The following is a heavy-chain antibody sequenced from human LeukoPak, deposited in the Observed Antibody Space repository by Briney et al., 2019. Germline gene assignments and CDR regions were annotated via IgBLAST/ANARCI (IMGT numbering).Heavy chain of an antibody. V-gene: IGHV4-34*01. J-gene: IGHJ3*02. D-gene: IGHD6-13*01. CDR3: VRAGREAFDI. CDR2: INHSGST. CDR1: GGSFSGYY. Sequence: SETLSLTCAVYGGSFSGYYWSWIRQPPGKGLEWIGEINHSGSTNYNPSLKSRVTISVDTSKNQISLKLSSVTAADTAVYYCVRAGREAFDIWGQGTMVTVSS.